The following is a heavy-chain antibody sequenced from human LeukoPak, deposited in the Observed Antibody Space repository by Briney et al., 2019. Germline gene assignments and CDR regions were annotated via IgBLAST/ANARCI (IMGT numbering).Heavy chain of an antibody. D-gene: IGHD2-21*02. V-gene: IGHV3-48*04. CDR1: GFTFSSYS. CDR3: ARARQPYCDGDCYRGDWLDP. J-gene: IGHJ5*02. CDR2: ISSGSSTI. Sequence: GGSLRLSCAASGFTFSSYSMNWVRQAPGKGLEWVSYISSGSSTIYYADSVKGRFTMSRDNAKNSLYLQMNSLRAEDTAVYYCARARQPYCDGDCYRGDWLDPWGQGTLVTVSS.